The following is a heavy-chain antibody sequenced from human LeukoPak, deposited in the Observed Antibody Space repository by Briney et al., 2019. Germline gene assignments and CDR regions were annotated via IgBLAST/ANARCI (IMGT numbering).Heavy chain of an antibody. CDR2: ISGSGGST. Sequence: PGGSLRLSCAASGFTFSSYGMSWVRQAPGKGLEWVSAISGSGGSTYYADSVKGRFTISRDNSKNTLYLQMNSLRAEDTAVYYCARDSRDSSGLSFDYWGQGTLVTVSS. D-gene: IGHD3-22*01. J-gene: IGHJ4*02. CDR1: GFTFSSYG. CDR3: ARDSRDSSGLSFDY. V-gene: IGHV3-23*01.